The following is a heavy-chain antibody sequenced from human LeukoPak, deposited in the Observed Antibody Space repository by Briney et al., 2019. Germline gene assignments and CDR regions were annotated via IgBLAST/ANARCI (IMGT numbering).Heavy chain of an antibody. D-gene: IGHD6-13*01. J-gene: IGHJ6*02. CDR1: GFTFSSYE. V-gene: IGHV3-48*03. CDR3: ARAGSSWYYYYGMDV. CDR2: ISCSGSTI. Sequence: GGSLRLSCAASGFTFSSYEMNWVRQAPGNGLEWVSYISCSGSTIYYADPVKGRFTISRDNAKNSLYLQMNSLRAEDTAVYYCARAGSSWYYYYGMDVWGQGTTVTVSS.